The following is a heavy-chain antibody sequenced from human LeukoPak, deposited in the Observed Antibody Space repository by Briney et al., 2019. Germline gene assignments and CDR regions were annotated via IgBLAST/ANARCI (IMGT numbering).Heavy chain of an antibody. D-gene: IGHD6-25*01. J-gene: IGHJ4*02. CDR1: GGSISSSSYY. Sequence: PSETLSLTCTVSGGSISSSSYYWGWIRQPPGKGLEWIGSIYYSGSTYYNPSLTSRVTISVDTSKNQFSLKLSSVTAADTAVYYCARPSSGHWGQGTLVTVSS. CDR3: ARPSSGH. CDR2: IYYSGST. V-gene: IGHV4-39*01.